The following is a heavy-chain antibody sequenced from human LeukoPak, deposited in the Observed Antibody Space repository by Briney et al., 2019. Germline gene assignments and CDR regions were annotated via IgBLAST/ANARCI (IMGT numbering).Heavy chain of an antibody. CDR1: GFTFSTYA. Sequence: GGSLRLSCAASGFTFSTYAMYWVRQAPGKGLEWVSGIFGSGGSTHYADSVKGRFTISRDNSKNTVYLQMNSLRAEDTAVYYCAKTTTGYSSGRYPGWPVDYWGQGTLVTVSS. CDR2: IFGSGGST. D-gene: IGHD6-19*01. CDR3: AKTTTGYSSGRYPGWPVDY. J-gene: IGHJ4*02. V-gene: IGHV3-23*01.